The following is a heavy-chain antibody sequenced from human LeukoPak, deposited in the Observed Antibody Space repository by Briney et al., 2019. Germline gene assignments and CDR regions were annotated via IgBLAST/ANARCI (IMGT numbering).Heavy chain of an antibody. Sequence: GRSLRLSCAASGITFSSYGMHWVRQAPGKGLEWVAVISNDGSNKYYADPLKGRFTISRDNSKNTLFLQMNSLRAEDTAVYYCAKRSVYSSGWYLLDYWGQGTLVTVSS. CDR2: ISNDGSNK. CDR3: AKRSVYSSGWYLLDY. J-gene: IGHJ4*02. D-gene: IGHD6-19*01. V-gene: IGHV3-30*18. CDR1: GITFSSYG.